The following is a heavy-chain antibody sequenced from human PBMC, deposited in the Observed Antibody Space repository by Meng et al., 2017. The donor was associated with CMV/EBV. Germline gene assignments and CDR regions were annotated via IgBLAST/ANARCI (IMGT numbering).Heavy chain of an antibody. CDR1: CTSYW. V-gene: IGHV5-51*01. CDR2: IYPGDYET. Sequence: CTSYWIGWMRQMPGKGLEWMGIIYPGDYETRYSPSFQGQVTISADKSISTAYLQWSSLKATDTAMYYCARSRFDGSGSYYFKDAFDIWGQGTMVTVSS. CDR3: ARSRFDGSGSYYFKDAFDI. D-gene: IGHD3-10*01. J-gene: IGHJ3*02.